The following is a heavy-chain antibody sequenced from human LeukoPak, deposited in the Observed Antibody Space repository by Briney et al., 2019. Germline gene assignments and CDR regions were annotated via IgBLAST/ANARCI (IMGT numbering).Heavy chain of an antibody. CDR3: ARDQRH. Sequence: SVKVSCKASGGTFSSYAISWVRQAPGQGLEWMGGIIPLFGSASYAHKSQGRVTIPTDESTGTADMELSSLISEDTAVYYCARDQRHRVQGTLVTVRS. V-gene: IGHV1-69*05. CDR2: IIPLFGSA. CDR1: GGTFSSYA. J-gene: IGHJ4*02.